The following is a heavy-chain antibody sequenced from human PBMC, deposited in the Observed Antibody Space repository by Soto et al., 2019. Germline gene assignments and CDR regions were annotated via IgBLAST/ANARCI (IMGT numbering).Heavy chain of an antibody. V-gene: IGHV4-39*01. CDR3: ARVGATTSLSRRYWFDP. CDR1: GGSISSSSYY. Sequence: SSETLSLTCTVSGGSISSSSYYWGWIRQPPGKGLEWIGSIYYSGSTYYNPSLKSRVTISVDTSKNQFSLKLSSVTAADTAVYYCARVGATTSLSRRYWFDPWGQGTLVTVS. D-gene: IGHD1-26*01. CDR2: IYYSGST. J-gene: IGHJ5*02.